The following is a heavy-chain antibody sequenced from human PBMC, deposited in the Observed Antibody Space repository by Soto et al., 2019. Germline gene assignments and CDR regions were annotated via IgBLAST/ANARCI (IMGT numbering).Heavy chain of an antibody. V-gene: IGHV1-2*02. CDR2: INPNSGGT. CDR1: GYTFTGYY. CDR3: ARSMDTAMVGVYFDY. D-gene: IGHD5-18*01. J-gene: IGHJ4*02. Sequence: QVQLVQSGAEVKKPGASVKVSCKASGYTFTGYYMHWVRQAPGQGLEWMGWINPNSGGTNYAQKFQGRVTMTRDTSISTAYMELSRLRSDDTAVYYCARSMDTAMVGVYFDYWGQGTLVTVSS.